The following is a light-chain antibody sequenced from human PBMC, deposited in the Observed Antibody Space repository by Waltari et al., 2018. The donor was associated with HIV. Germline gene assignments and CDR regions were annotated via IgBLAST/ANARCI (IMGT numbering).Light chain of an antibody. Sequence: QLALTQSPSASASLGASVRLTCTLSSGQSSYSTAWHQQQPEKGPRFLMRLNSDGSHTRGDGIPDRFSGSASGAERYLTISSLQSEDEADYYCQSWDNGVRVFGGGTKLTVL. V-gene: IGLV4-69*01. J-gene: IGLJ3*02. CDR3: QSWDNGVRV. CDR1: SGQSSYS. CDR2: LNSDGSH.